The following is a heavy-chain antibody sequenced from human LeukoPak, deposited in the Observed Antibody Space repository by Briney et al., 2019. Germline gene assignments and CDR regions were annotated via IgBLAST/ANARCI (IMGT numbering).Heavy chain of an antibody. CDR2: IYYSGST. CDR1: GDSISSYY. J-gene: IGHJ5*02. Sequence: PSETLSLTCTVSGDSISSYYWSWIRQPPGKGLEWIGYIYYSGSTNYNPSLKSRVTISVDTSKNQFSLKLNSVTAADTAVYYCARGKVGMVRGNNWFDPWGQGTLVTVSS. CDR3: ARGKVGMVRGNNWFDP. D-gene: IGHD3-10*01. V-gene: IGHV4-59*01.